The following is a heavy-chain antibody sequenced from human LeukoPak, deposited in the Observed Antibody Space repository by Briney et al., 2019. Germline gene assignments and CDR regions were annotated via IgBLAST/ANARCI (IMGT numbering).Heavy chain of an antibody. CDR3: ARDGSTAL. J-gene: IGHJ4*02. Sequence: GGSLRLSCAASGFTFSSYSMNWVRRAPGKGLEWVSYISSSSSTIYYADSVKGRFTISRDNAKNSLYLQMNSLRAEDTAVYYCARDGSTALWGQGTLVTVSS. V-gene: IGHV3-48*01. CDR2: ISSSSSTI. CDR1: GFTFSSYS.